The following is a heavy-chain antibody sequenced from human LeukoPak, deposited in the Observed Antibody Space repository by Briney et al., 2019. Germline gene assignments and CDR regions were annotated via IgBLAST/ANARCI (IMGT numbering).Heavy chain of an antibody. CDR3: ARVEEGYGSGRRENYYYYYMDV. V-gene: IGHV1-69*13. J-gene: IGHJ6*03. CDR2: IIPIFGTA. Sequence: SVKVSCKASGGTFSSYAISWVRQAPGQGLEWMGGIIPIFGTANYAQKFQGRVTITADESTSTAYMELSSLRSEDTAVYYCARVEEGYGSGRRENYYYYYMDVWGKGTTVTISS. CDR1: GGTFSSYA. D-gene: IGHD3-10*01.